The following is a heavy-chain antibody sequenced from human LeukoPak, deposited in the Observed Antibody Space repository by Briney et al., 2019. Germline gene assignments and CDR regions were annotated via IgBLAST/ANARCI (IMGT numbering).Heavy chain of an antibody. Sequence: GGSLRLSCAASGFTFRKYYMSWIRQAPGKGLQWVSTIFRDGSRYYEDSVRGRFSISRDDSKNILSLQMTNLRAEDTAVYYCARDFYDFWGGYWVWGQGTLVTVSS. J-gene: IGHJ4*02. CDR2: IFRDGSR. V-gene: IGHV3-53*01. CDR3: ARDFYDFWGGYWV. D-gene: IGHD3-3*01. CDR1: GFTFRKYY.